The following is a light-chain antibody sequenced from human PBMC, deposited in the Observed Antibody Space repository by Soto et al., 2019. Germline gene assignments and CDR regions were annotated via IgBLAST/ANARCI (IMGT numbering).Light chain of an antibody. CDR2: KVS. V-gene: IGKV2-30*01. CDR1: QSLVYSDGNTY. CDR3: MQGTRWPLT. J-gene: IGKJ4*01. Sequence: DVVMTQSPLSLPVTLGQPASISCRSSQSLVYSDGNTYLTWFQQRPGQSPRRLIYKVSNRDSGVPDRFSGSGSGTDFTLKISRVEAGDVGVYYCMQGTRWPLTFGGGTKVEIK.